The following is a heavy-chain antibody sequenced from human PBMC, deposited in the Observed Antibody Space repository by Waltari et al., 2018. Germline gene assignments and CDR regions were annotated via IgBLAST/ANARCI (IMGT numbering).Heavy chain of an antibody. CDR2: ISDSGVIT. D-gene: IGHD3-22*01. V-gene: IGHV3-23*01. CDR1: GFNFYSVA. J-gene: IGHJ4*02. Sequence: EVHLLESGGGLAQPGGSLRPSLAAAGFNFYSVALIWVRQAPGKGLEWVSGISDSGVITKYADSVKGRFTVSRDNSKNTVFLQLNSLRAEDTAIYYCARHLYSIDYLELGYWGQGTLVTVSS. CDR3: ARHLYSIDYLELGY.